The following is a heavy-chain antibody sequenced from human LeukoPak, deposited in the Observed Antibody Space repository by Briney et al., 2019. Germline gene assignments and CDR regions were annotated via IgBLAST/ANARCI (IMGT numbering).Heavy chain of an antibody. J-gene: IGHJ5*02. V-gene: IGHV4-59*10. CDR3: ARGSGRYRSFRATDFDP. CDR2: IYTSGSS. D-gene: IGHD3-3*01. Sequence: QPSETLSLTCAVYGRSFSGCHWSWLRQSAGKGLEWLSRIYTSGSSNNTPSLKSRVTMSVDTSKNQFSLKLSSVTAADTAVYYCARGSGRYRSFRATDFDPWGQGTLVTVSS. CDR1: GRSFSGCH.